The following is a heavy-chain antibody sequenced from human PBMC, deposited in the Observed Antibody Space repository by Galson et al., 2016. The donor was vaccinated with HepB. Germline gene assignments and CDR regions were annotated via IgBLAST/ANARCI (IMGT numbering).Heavy chain of an antibody. J-gene: IGHJ4*02. V-gene: IGHV3-23*01. CDR3: ARDDDGVGVMPLLY. Sequence: SLRLSCAASGFTFRTYAMSWVRQAPGKGLEWVSSIGGNGDYIQYRDSVKGRFAISRDNSRNTLYPQVSDLRGEDTAVYYCARDDDGVGVMPLLYWGQGTLLTVSS. CDR2: IGGNGDYI. CDR1: GFTFRTYA. D-gene: IGHD3-10*01.